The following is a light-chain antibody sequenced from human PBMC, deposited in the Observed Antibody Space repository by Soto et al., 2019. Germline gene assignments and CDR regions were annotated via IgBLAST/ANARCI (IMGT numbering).Light chain of an antibody. J-gene: IGLJ3*02. CDR3: FSYAGSSTRV. Sequence: QSALTQPASVSGSPGQSITISCTGISSDVGSFNLVSWYQQHPGKAPKVIFFEGSERPSGVSNRFSGSKSGNTASLTISGLQAEDEADYYCFSYAGSSTRVFGGGTKVTVL. V-gene: IGLV2-23*01. CDR2: EGS. CDR1: SSDVGSFNL.